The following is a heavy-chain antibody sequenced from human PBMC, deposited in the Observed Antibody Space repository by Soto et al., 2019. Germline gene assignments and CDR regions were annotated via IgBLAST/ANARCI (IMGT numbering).Heavy chain of an antibody. CDR3: ANSQGLGYCSSTSCPDY. CDR2: ISGSGGST. D-gene: IGHD2-2*01. J-gene: IGHJ4*02. V-gene: IGHV3-23*01. CDR1: GFTFSSYA. Sequence: GGSLRLSCAASGFTFSSYAMSWVRQAPGKGLEWVSAISGSGGSTYYADSVKGRFTISRDNSKNTLYLQMNSLRAEDTAVYYCANSQGLGYCSSTSCPDYWGQGTLVTVSS.